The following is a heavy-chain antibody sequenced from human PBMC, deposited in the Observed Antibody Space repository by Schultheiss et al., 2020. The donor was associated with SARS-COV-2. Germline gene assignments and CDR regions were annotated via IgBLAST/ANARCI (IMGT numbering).Heavy chain of an antibody. Sequence: SETLSLTCAVYGGSFSAYYWSWIRQHPGKGLEWIGYIYYSGSTYYNPSLKSRVTISVDTSKNQFSLKLSSVTAADTAVYYCARVTDGYAEHWGQGTQVTVSS. V-gene: IGHV4-31*11. CDR1: GGSFSAYY. D-gene: IGHD5-24*01. CDR3: ARVTDGYAEH. CDR2: IYYSGST. J-gene: IGHJ4*02.